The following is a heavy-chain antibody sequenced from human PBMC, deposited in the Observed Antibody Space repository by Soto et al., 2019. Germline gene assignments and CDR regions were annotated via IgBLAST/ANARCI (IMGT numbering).Heavy chain of an antibody. V-gene: IGHV1-69*06. CDR2: IIPIFGTA. Sequence: QVQLVQSGAEVKKPGSSVKVSCKASGGTFSSYAISWVRQAPGQGLEWMGGIIPIFGTANYAQKFQGRVTITADKSTSTAYMELSSLRSEDTAMYYCARACSGGSCYSGIRNYYYGMDVWGQGTTVTVSS. D-gene: IGHD2-15*01. J-gene: IGHJ6*02. CDR3: ARACSGGSCYSGIRNYYYGMDV. CDR1: GGTFSSYA.